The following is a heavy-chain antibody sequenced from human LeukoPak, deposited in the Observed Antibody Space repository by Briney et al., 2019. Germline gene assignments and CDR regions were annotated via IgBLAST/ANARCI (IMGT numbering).Heavy chain of an antibody. CDR2: IYYSGST. Sequence: PSETLSLTCTVSGGSISSYYWSWIRQPPGKGREWIGYIYYSGSTNYNPSLKSRVTISVDTSKNQFSLKLSSVTAADTAVYYCASTTTAEVENWFDPWGQGTLVTVSS. J-gene: IGHJ5*02. D-gene: IGHD4-11*01. V-gene: IGHV4-59*01. CDR1: GGSISSYY. CDR3: ASTTTAEVENWFDP.